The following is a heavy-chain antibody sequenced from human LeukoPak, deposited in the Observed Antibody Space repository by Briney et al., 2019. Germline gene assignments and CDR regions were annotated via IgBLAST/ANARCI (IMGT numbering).Heavy chain of an antibody. V-gene: IGHV3-33*01. CDR1: GFIFSSYG. J-gene: IGHJ4*02. Sequence: GGSLRFSCVTSGFIFSSYGIHWVRQAPGKGLEWVAWHFASNKYYAESVRGRFTMSRDNSKSTLYLQMDSLRVEDTAVYYCARDLCSTTSCFDYWGQGTLVSVSS. CDR2: HFASNK. D-gene: IGHD2-2*01. CDR3: ARDLCSTTSCFDY.